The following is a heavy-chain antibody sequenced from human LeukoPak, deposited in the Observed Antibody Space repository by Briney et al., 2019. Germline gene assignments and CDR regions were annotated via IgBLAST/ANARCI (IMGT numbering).Heavy chain of an antibody. CDR3: ASQHGPGEYPLVY. Sequence: ASVKVSFKACRYTFPTYYRDWVRQAPGQGLEWIGIINPSDGSTTYAQRFQGRVTMTRDTSTSTVYMELSSPRSEDTDFYYCASQHGPGEYPLVYWGQGTLVTVSS. CDR2: INPSDGST. J-gene: IGHJ4*02. V-gene: IGHV1-46*01. D-gene: IGHD3-16*01. CDR1: RYTFPTYY.